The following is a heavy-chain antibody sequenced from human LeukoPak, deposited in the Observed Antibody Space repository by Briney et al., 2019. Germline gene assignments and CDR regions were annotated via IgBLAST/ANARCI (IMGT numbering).Heavy chain of an antibody. CDR2: IYHSGST. CDR3: ARDPSNSAFKGMQGGDY. Sequence: PSETPSLTCTVSGGSISSSSYYWGWIRQPPGKGLEWIGSIYHSGSTYYNPSLKSRVTISVDTSKNQFSLKLSSVTAADTAVYYCARDPSNSAFKGMQGGDYWGQGTLVTVSS. D-gene: IGHD1-26*01. V-gene: IGHV4-39*07. CDR1: GGSISSSSYY. J-gene: IGHJ4*02.